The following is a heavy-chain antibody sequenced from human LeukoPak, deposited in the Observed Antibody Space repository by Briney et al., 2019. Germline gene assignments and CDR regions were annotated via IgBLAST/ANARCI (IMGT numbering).Heavy chain of an antibody. J-gene: IGHJ4*02. CDR1: GFTFSRYE. D-gene: IGHD1-20*01. CDR3: ARIGYNWNVFDY. CDR2: IGSSGSRI. Sequence: GGSLRLSCAASGFTFSRYEVNWVRQAPGKGLEWVSYIGSSGSRIYYADSVKGRFTISRDNAKNSLYLHINSLRAEDTAVYYCARIGYNWNVFDYWGQGTLVTVSS. V-gene: IGHV3-48*03.